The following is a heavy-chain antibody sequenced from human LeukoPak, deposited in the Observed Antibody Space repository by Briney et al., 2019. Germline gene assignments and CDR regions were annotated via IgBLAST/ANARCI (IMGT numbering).Heavy chain of an antibody. CDR1: GFTFSSYG. CDR2: IQYDEYDI. CDR3: VKEVQXEPFDY. D-gene: IGHD1-1*01. Sequence: PGGSLRLSCAASGFTFSSYGMHWVRQAPGKGLEWVAFIQYDEYDIFYADSVKGRFTVSRDNSKNTLYLQMSSLRVEDTAVYYCVKEVQXEPFDYWGQGTLVTVSS. V-gene: IGHV3-30*02. J-gene: IGHJ4*02.